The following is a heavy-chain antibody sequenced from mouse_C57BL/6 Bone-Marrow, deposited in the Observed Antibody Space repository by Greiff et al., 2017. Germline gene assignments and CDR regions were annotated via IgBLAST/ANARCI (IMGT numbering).Heavy chain of an antibody. V-gene: IGHV1-81*01. CDR2: IYPRSGNT. Sequence: QVQLKQSGAELARPGASVKLSCKASGYTFTSYGISWVKQRTGQGLEWIGEIYPRSGNTYYNEKFKGKATLTADKSSSTAYMELRSLTSEYSAVYFCARYGGQLRLRYFDVWGTGTTVTVSS. D-gene: IGHD3-2*02. J-gene: IGHJ1*03. CDR1: GYTFTSYG. CDR3: ARYGGQLRLRYFDV.